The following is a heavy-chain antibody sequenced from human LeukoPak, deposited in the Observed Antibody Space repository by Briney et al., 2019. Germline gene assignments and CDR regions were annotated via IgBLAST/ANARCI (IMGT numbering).Heavy chain of an antibody. D-gene: IGHD3-9*01. CDR2: IYYSGNS. CDR3: ARGQHYDILTGYSNWFDP. J-gene: IGHJ5*02. Sequence: SETLSLTCAVPGGSISSSSYYWGWIRQPPGKGLEWIGNIYYSGNSYYNPSLKSRVTISVDTSKNQFSLKLSSVTAADTAVYYCARGQHYDILTGYSNWFDPWGQGTLVTVSS. V-gene: IGHV4-39*07. CDR1: GGSISSSSYY.